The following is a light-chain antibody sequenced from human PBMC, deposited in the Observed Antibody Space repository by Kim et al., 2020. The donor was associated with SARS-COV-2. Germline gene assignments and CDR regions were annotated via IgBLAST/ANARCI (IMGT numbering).Light chain of an antibody. CDR1: KLGDKY. V-gene: IGLV3-1*01. CDR3: QAWDSSHVV. J-gene: IGLJ2*01. Sequence: VSPEQTASITCSGDKLGDKYACCYQQKPGQSPVLVIYKDSKRPSGIPERFSGSNSGNTATLTISGTQAMDEADYYCQAWDSSHVVFGGGTQLTVL. CDR2: KDS.